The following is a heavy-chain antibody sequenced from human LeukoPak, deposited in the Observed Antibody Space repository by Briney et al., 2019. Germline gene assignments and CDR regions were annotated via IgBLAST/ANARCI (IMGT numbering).Heavy chain of an antibody. CDR3: ARGRVVPAAHYYYYGMDV. CDR1: GGSFSGYY. D-gene: IGHD2-2*01. J-gene: IGHJ6*02. V-gene: IGHV4-34*01. Sequence: SETLSLTSAVYGGSFSGYYWSWNRQPPGKGLEWIGEINHSGSTNYNPSLKSRVTISVDTSKNQFSLKLSSVTAADTAVYYCARGRVVPAAHYYYYGMDVWGQGTTVTVSS. CDR2: INHSGST.